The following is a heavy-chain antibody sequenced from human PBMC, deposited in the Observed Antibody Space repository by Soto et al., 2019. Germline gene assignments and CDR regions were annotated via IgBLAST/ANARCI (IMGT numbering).Heavy chain of an antibody. CDR2: INAGNGNT. Sequence: ASVKVSCKASGYTFTSYAMHWVRQAPGQRLEWMGWINAGNGNTKYSQKFQGRVTTTRDTSASTAYMELSSLRSEDTAVYYCARSRYYYDSSGYYWGQGTLVTVSS. V-gene: IGHV1-3*01. J-gene: IGHJ4*02. CDR1: GYTFTSYA. D-gene: IGHD3-22*01. CDR3: ARSRYYYDSSGYY.